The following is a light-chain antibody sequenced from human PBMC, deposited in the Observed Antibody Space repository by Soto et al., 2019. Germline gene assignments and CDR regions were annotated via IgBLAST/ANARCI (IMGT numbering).Light chain of an antibody. Sequence: SVRTQSPGTLSLSPGERATLSCRASQSVSSRLAWYQQKPGQAPRLLISGASSRATGIPDRFSGSGSGTDFTPTISRLEPEDFAVYYCQQYNTWPPITFGQGTRLEI. CDR2: GAS. CDR1: QSVSSR. J-gene: IGKJ5*01. V-gene: IGKV3-20*01. CDR3: QQYNTWPPIT.